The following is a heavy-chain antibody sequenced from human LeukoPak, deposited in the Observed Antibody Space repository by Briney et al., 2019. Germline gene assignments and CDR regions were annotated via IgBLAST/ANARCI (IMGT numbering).Heavy chain of an antibody. CDR1: GFTFSSYG. V-gene: IGHV3-33*01. J-gene: IGHJ4*02. CDR2: IWYDGSNK. D-gene: IGHD3-16*02. Sequence: GGSLRLSCAASGFTFSSYGMHWVRQAPGKGLEWVAVIWYDGSNKYYADSVKGRFTISRDNAKNSLSLQMNSLRDEDTAVYFCARESPLGELSIDYWGQGTLVTVSS. CDR3: ARESPLGELSIDY.